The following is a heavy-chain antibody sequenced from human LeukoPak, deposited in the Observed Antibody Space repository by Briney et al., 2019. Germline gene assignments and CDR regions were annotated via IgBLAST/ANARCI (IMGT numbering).Heavy chain of an antibody. CDR2: MSYSGTT. CDR1: GGSISSSYYW. D-gene: IGHD3-10*01. CDR3: ARAKLLFTGSYYYGMDV. V-gene: IGHV4-39*01. Sequence: SETLSLTCTVSGGSISSSYYWWGWFRQPPGKRLEYIARMSYSGTTYYNPSLKSRVTISVDTSKNQFSLKLTSVTAADTAVYYCARAKLLFTGSYYYGMDVWGQGTTVTVSS. J-gene: IGHJ6*02.